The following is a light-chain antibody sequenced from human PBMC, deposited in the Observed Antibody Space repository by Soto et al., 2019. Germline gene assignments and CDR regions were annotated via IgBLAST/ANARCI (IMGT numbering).Light chain of an antibody. V-gene: IGKV3-15*01. CDR1: QSIGGN. Sequence: EIVMTQSPATLSVSPGERATLSCRASQSIGGNLAWYQQKPGQAPRVLIYAASARATGSPARFSVSGSGTEFTLTISSLQSEDFAVYDCQQYNHWPFTFGPGTKVDIK. CDR2: AAS. J-gene: IGKJ3*01. CDR3: QQYNHWPFT.